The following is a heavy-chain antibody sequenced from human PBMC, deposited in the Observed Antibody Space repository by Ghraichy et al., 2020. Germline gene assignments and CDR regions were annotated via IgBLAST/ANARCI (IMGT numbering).Heavy chain of an antibody. V-gene: IGHV3-30*18. CDR3: AKIIAAAGL. CDR1: GFTFSSYA. J-gene: IGHJ4*02. D-gene: IGHD6-13*01. Sequence: GGSLRLSCAASGFTFSSYAMHWVRQAPGKGLEWVAFISYDGSNEYYADSVKGRFTISRDNSKNTLYLQMNSLRTEDTAFYYCAKIIAAAGLWGQGTLVTVSS. CDR2: ISYDGSNE.